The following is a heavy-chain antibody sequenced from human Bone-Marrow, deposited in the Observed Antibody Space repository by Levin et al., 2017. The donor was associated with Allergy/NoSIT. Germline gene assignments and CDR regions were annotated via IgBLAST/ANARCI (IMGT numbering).Heavy chain of an antibody. CDR3: ARDRHSSSWYNWFDP. V-gene: IGHV1-2*04. D-gene: IGHD6-13*01. CDR2: INPNSGGT. Sequence: ASVKVSCKASGYTFTGYYMHWVRQAPGQGLEWMGWINPNSGGTNYAQKFQGWVTMTRDTSISTAYMELSRLRSDDTAVYYCARDRHSSSWYNWFDPWGQGTLVTVSS. J-gene: IGHJ5*02. CDR1: GYTFTGYY.